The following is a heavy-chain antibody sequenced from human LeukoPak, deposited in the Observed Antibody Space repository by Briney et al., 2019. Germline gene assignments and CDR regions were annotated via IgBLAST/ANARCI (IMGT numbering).Heavy chain of an antibody. CDR3: ARDPPYSDSSGYYYDY. Sequence: GGSLRLSCAGYGFTFYNYAMSWVRQAPGKGLEWVSSVSGDGQRTFYADSVKGRFTISRDNSMNTLSLQMNSLRAEDTAVYYCARDPPYSDSSGYYYDYWGQGTLVTVSS. D-gene: IGHD3-22*01. V-gene: IGHV3-23*01. CDR1: GFTFYNYA. CDR2: VSGDGQRT. J-gene: IGHJ4*02.